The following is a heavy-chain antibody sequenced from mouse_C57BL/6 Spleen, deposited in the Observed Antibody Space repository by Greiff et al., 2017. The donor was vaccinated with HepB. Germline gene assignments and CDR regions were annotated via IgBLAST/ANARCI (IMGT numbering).Heavy chain of an antibody. D-gene: IGHD3-2*02. CDR2: IDPETGGT. Sequence: QVQLQQSGAELVRPGASVTLSCKASGYTFTDYEMHWVKQTPVHGLEWIGAIDPETGGTAYNQKFKGKAILTADKSSSTAYMELRSLTSEDSAVYYCTKVRGQLRLGDYWGQGTTLTVSS. CDR1: GYTFTDYE. CDR3: TKVRGQLRLGDY. J-gene: IGHJ2*01. V-gene: IGHV1-15*01.